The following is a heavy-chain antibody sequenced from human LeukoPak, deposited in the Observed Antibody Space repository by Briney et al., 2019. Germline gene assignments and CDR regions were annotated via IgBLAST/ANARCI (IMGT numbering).Heavy chain of an antibody. CDR1: GLTFSSYG. CDR2: ISYDGSNK. CDR3: AKDGVGSSWNFDY. V-gene: IGHV3-30*18. Sequence: GGSLRLSCAASGLTFSSYGMHWVRQAPGKGLEWVAVISYDGSNKYYADSVKGRFTISRDNSKNTLYLQMNSLRAEDTAVYYCAKDGVGSSWNFDYWGQGTLVTVSS. D-gene: IGHD6-13*01. J-gene: IGHJ4*02.